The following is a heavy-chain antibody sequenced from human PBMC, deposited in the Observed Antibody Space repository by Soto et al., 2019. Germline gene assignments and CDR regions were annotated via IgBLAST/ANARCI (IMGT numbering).Heavy chain of an antibody. J-gene: IGHJ4*02. Sequence: GASVKVSCKASGYSFFSYYIHWVRQAPGQVLGWMGRFLASGGNTDYAQRFRGRISMTRDTSTTNTVSLELTSLTSDDTAVYYCARGGATLFGVIDSWGQGTRVTVSS. CDR1: GYSFFSYY. CDR3: ARGGATLFGVIDS. D-gene: IGHD3-3*01. V-gene: IGHV1-46*01. CDR2: FLASGGNT.